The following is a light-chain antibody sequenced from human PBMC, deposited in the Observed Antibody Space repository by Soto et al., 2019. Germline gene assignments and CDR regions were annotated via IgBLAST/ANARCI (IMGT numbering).Light chain of an antibody. CDR3: SSYAGSNNLGV. CDR1: SSDVGGYNY. J-gene: IGLJ3*02. Sequence: QSVLTQPPSASGSPGQSVTISCTGTSSDVGGYNYVSWYQQHPGKAPKLMIYEVSKRPSGVPDRFFGSKSGNTASLTVSGLHAEDEADYYCSSYAGSNNLGVFGGGTKVTVL. CDR2: EVS. V-gene: IGLV2-8*01.